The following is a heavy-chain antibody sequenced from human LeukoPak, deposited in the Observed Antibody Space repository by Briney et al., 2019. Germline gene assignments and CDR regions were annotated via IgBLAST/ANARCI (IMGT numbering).Heavy chain of an antibody. V-gene: IGHV5-51*01. J-gene: IGHJ5*02. CDR3: ARGEVGGRYDFDNWFDP. CDR2: IYPGDSDT. Sequence: GGSLKISCKGSGYSFTSYWIGWVRQMPGKGLEWMGIIYPGDSDTRYSPSFQGQVTISADKSISTAYLQWSSLKASDTAMYYCARGEVGGRYDFDNWFDPWGQGTLVTVSS. D-gene: IGHD3-3*01. CDR1: GYSFTSYW.